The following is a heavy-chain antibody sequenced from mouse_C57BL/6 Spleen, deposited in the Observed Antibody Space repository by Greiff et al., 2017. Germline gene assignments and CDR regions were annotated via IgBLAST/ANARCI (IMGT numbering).Heavy chain of an antibody. CDR1: GFTFSDYY. V-gene: IGHV5-16*01. CDR2: INYVGSST. Sequence: EVNVVESEGGLVQPGSSMKLSCTASGFTFSDYYMAWVRQVPEKGLEWVANINYVGSSTYYLDSLKSRFIISRDNAKNILYLQMSSLKSEDTATYDCARARAPYYAMDYWGQGTSVTVSS. J-gene: IGHJ4*01. D-gene: IGHD3-1*01. CDR3: ARARAPYYAMDY.